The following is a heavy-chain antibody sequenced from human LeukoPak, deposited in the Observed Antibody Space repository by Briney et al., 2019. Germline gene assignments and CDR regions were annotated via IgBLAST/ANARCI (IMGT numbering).Heavy chain of an antibody. Sequence: SKTLSLTCTVSGGSISSGGYYWIWIRQHPGKGLEWIGYIYYSGSTYYNPSLKSRVTISVDTSKNQFSLKLSSVTAADTAVYYCARALGSSSSWFDPWGQGTLVTVSS. CDR1: GGSISSGGYY. J-gene: IGHJ5*02. V-gene: IGHV4-31*03. CDR2: IYYSGST. D-gene: IGHD6-6*01. CDR3: ARALGSSSSWFDP.